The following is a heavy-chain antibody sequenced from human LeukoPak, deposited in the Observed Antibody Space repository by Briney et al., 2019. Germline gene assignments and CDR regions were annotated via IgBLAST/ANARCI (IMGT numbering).Heavy chain of an antibody. J-gene: IGHJ3*02. V-gene: IGHV4-4*09. CDR2: IYTSRST. D-gene: IGHD3-10*01. CDR3: ARERVRFGDSQGAFDI. Sequence: SQTLSLTCTVSGGSISSYYWSWIRQPPGKGLEWIGYIYTSRSTNYNPSLKSRVTISVDTSKNQFSLKLSSVTAADTAVYYCARERVRFGDSQGAFDIWGQGTMVSVSS. CDR1: GGSISSYY.